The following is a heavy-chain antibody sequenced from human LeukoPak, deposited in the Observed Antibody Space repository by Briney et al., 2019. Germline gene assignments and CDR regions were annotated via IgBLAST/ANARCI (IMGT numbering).Heavy chain of an antibody. CDR1: GYTFTSYG. CDR3: ARVVDSYYYDSSGYPDY. J-gene: IGHJ4*02. V-gene: IGHV1-18*01. D-gene: IGHD3-22*01. CDR2: ISAYNGNT. Sequence: ASVKVSCKASGYTFTSYGISRVRQAPGQGLEWMGWISAYNGNTNYAQKLQGRVTMTTDTSTSTAYMELRSLRSDDTAVYYCARVVDSYYYDSSGYPDYWGQGTLVTVSS.